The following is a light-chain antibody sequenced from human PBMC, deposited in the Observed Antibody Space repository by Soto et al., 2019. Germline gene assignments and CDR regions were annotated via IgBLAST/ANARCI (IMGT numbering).Light chain of an antibody. CDR3: AAWDDSLNGVV. CDR1: SSNIGSNT. V-gene: IGLV1-44*01. J-gene: IGLJ2*01. Sequence: QSVLTQPPSASATPGQRVTISRSGGSSNIGSNTVNWYQQLPGTAPKLLIHSNNQRPSGVPDRFSGSKSGTSASLAISGLQSEDEADYYCAAWDDSLNGVVFGGGTKLTVL. CDR2: SNN.